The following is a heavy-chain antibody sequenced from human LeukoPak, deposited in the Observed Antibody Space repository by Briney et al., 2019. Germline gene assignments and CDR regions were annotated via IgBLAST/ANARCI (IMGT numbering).Heavy chain of an antibody. CDR3: TRGKDSSFDY. CDR1: GFTFSSYG. Sequence: PGRSLRLSCAASGFTFSSYGMHWVRQAPGKGLEWAAVIWYDGSNKYYADSVKGRFTISRDNSKNTLYLQMNSLRAEDTAVYYCTRGKDSSFDYWGQGTLVTVSS. CDR2: IWYDGSNK. J-gene: IGHJ4*02. D-gene: IGHD2-15*01. V-gene: IGHV3-33*01.